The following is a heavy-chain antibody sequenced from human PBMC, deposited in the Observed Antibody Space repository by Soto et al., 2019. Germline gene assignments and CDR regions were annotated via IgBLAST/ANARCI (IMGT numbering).Heavy chain of an antibody. D-gene: IGHD4-17*01. CDR2: IIPILGIA. Sequence: QVQLVQSGAEVKKPGSSVKVSCKASGGTFSSYTISWVRQAPGQGLEWMGRIIPILGIANYAQKFQGRVTITADKSTSTAYMELSSLRSEDPAVYYCASRRNTVTSPFDYWGQGTLVTVSS. CDR3: ASRRNTVTSPFDY. CDR1: GGTFSSYT. J-gene: IGHJ4*02. V-gene: IGHV1-69*02.